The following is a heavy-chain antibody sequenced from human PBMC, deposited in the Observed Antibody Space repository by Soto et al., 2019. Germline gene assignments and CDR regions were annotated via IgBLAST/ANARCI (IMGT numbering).Heavy chain of an antibody. Sequence: GGSLRLSSAASGFSISSNAMYLVRQAPGKGLEWVSGISERGDTTHYADSVKGRFTISRDTSKNTLYLQLNTLRADDTAVYYCAKDKPGTTSFDYWGQGILVTVSS. D-gene: IGHD1-1*01. CDR2: ISERGDTT. J-gene: IGHJ4*02. CDR3: AKDKPGTTSFDY. CDR1: GFSISSNA. V-gene: IGHV3-23*01.